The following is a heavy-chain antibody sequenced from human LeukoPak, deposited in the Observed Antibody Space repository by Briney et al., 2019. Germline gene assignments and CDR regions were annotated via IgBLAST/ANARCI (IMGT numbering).Heavy chain of an antibody. CDR3: ARDQGIFDY. J-gene: IGHJ4*02. Sequence: PGGSLRLSCAASGFTFSSYNMKWVRQAPGKGLEWVSSISSRSSYIFYADSVKGRFTISRDNAKKSLYLQMNSLRAEDTAVYYCARDQGIFDYWGQGTLVTASS. V-gene: IGHV3-21*01. CDR2: ISSRSSYI. CDR1: GFTFSSYN.